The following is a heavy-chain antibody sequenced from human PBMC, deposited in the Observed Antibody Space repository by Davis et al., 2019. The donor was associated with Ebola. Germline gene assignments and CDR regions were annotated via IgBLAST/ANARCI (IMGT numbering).Heavy chain of an antibody. Sequence: PGGSLRLSCAASGFTFSKYAMSWVRQAPGKGLEWVANIKPDGSEKYYVDSVKGRFTIFRDNAKNSLYLQMNSLRVEDTAIYYCAKSYNSGDWGQGTLVTVSS. V-gene: IGHV3-7*01. CDR3: AKSYNSGD. D-gene: IGHD6-19*01. J-gene: IGHJ4*01. CDR2: IKPDGSEK. CDR1: GFTFSKYA.